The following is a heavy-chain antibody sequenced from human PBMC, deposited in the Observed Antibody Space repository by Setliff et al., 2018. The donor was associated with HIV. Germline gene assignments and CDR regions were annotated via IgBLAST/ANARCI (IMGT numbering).Heavy chain of an antibody. CDR1: GGSIRSSSYY. D-gene: IGHD2-2*01. Sequence: PSETLSLTCTVSGGSIRSSSYYWGWIRQPPGKGLEWIGSIYYSGSTDYDPSLKSRVTISVDTSKNQVSLRLSSVTAADTGVYYCARHRDPPGTSWIFYYYYMDLWGGGTTVTV. V-gene: IGHV4-39*01. J-gene: IGHJ6*03. CDR3: ARHRDPPGTSWIFYYYYMDL. CDR2: IYYSGST.